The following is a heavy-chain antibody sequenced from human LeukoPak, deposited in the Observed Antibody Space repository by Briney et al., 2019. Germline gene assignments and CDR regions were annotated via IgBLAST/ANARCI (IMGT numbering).Heavy chain of an antibody. Sequence: GGSLRLSCAASGFTFSSYAMSWVRQAPGKGLEWVSAISGSGGSTYYADSVKGRFTISRDNSKNTLYLQMNSLRAEDTAVYYCYPQPMANIVAVPAATEGGQGTLVTVSS. J-gene: IGHJ4*02. CDR1: GFTFSSYA. CDR3: YPQPMANIVAVPAATE. CDR2: ISGSGGST. V-gene: IGHV3-23*01. D-gene: IGHD2-2*01.